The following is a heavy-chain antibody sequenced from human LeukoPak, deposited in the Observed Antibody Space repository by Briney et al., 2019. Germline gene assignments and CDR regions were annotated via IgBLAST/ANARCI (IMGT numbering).Heavy chain of an antibody. V-gene: IGHV3-9*01. Sequence: GGSLRLSCAASGFTFDDYAMHWVRQAPGKGLEWVSGISWNSGTIGHADSVKGRFTISRDNAKDSLYLQMNSLRTDDTALYYCARGLEKGYSYGIDYWGQGTLVTVSS. D-gene: IGHD5-18*01. CDR2: ISWNSGTI. J-gene: IGHJ4*02. CDR1: GFTFDDYA. CDR3: ARGLEKGYSYGIDY.